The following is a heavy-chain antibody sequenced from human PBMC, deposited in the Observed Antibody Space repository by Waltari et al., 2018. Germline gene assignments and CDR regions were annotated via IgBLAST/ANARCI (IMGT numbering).Heavy chain of an antibody. CDR2: MKPNSGNT. Sequence: QVQLVQSGAEVKKPGASVKVSCKASGYTFTSYDINWVRQATGQGLEWMGWMKPNSGNTGYAQKFQGRVTMTRNTSISTAYMELSSLRSEDTAVYYCARERTPLYWFDPWGQGTLVTVSS. CDR1: GYTFTSYD. CDR3: ARERTPLYWFDP. D-gene: IGHD2-15*01. J-gene: IGHJ5*02. V-gene: IGHV1-8*01.